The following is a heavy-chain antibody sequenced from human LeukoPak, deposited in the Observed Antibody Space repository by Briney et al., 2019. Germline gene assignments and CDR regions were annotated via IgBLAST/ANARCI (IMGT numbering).Heavy chain of an antibody. CDR3: ARLADDYGDYGWFDP. D-gene: IGHD4-17*01. J-gene: IGHJ5*02. Sequence: ASVKVSCKASGGTLSSYAISWVRQAPGQGLEWMGGIIPIFGTANYAQKFQGRVTITTDESTSTAYMELSSLRSEDTAVYYCARLADDYGDYGWFDPWGQGTLVTVSS. CDR2: IIPIFGTA. V-gene: IGHV1-69*05. CDR1: GGTLSSYA.